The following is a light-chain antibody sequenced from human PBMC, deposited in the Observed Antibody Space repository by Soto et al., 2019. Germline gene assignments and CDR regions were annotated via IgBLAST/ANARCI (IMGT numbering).Light chain of an antibody. Sequence: EIVLTQSPATLSPSPGERATLSCRASQSVSSSYLAWYQQKPGQAPRLLIYGASSRATGIPDRFSGSGSGTDVTLTISRLEPEDFAVYYCQQYGSSAWTFGQGTKVDIK. J-gene: IGKJ1*01. CDR3: QQYGSSAWT. CDR2: GAS. V-gene: IGKV3-20*01. CDR1: QSVSSSY.